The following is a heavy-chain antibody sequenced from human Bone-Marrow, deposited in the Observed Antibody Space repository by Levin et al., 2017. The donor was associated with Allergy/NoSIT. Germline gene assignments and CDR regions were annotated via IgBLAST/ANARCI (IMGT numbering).Heavy chain of an antibody. D-gene: IGHD2-8*01. CDR2: IIPVFDTT. J-gene: IGHJ4*02. CDR1: GDIFNNFA. V-gene: IGHV1-69*13. CDR3: ARDSSVSGGGGFDY. Sequence: SVKVSCKASGDIFNNFAITWVRQAPGQGLEWMGGIIPVFDTTNYAQTFQGRLTITWDESTSTAYMDLNTLGSQDTAVYFCARDSSVSGGGGFDYWGQGTLVSVSS.